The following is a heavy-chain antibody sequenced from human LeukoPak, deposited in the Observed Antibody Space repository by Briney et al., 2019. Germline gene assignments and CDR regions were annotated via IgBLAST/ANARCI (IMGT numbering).Heavy chain of an antibody. D-gene: IGHD3-22*01. J-gene: IGHJ1*01. CDR2: IYYSGST. CDR3: ARSAYYYDSSGSNAEYFQH. CDR1: GGSISNYY. V-gene: IGHV4-59*08. Sequence: SETLSLTCSVTGGSISNYYWSWIRQPPGKGLEWIGYIYYSGSTNYNPSLKSRVTISVDTSKNQFSLKLSSVTAADTAVYYCARSAYYYDSSGSNAEYFQHWGQGTLVTVSS.